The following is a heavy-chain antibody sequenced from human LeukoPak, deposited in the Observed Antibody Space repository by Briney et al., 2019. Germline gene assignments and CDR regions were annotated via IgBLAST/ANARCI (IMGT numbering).Heavy chain of an antibody. J-gene: IGHJ6*03. Sequence: PGGSLRLSCASSGFTFNNYAMHWVRQAPGKGLEWVALISYDGRSKYYAESVKGRFTISRDNSKNTLYLQMNSLRPEDTAVYYCARDPQFPDNYYYYMDVWGKGTTVTVSS. V-gene: IGHV3-30*04. D-gene: IGHD1-14*01. CDR1: GFTFNNYA. CDR2: ISYDGRSK. CDR3: ARDPQFPDNYYYYMDV.